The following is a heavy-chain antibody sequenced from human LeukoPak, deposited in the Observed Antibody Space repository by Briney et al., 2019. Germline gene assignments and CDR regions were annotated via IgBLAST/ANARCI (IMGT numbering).Heavy chain of an antibody. Sequence: PSETLSLTCTVSGGSISSYYWSWIRQPAGKGLEWIGYIYYSGSTNYNPSLKSRVTISVDTSKNQFSLKLSSVTAADTAVYYCARHAELLYYYDSSGYYDYWGQGTLVTVSS. CDR1: GGSISSYY. CDR2: IYYSGST. D-gene: IGHD3-22*01. J-gene: IGHJ4*02. V-gene: IGHV4-59*08. CDR3: ARHAELLYYYDSSGYYDY.